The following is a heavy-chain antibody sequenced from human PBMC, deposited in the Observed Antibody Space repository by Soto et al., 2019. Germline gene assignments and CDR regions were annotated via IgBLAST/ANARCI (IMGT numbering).Heavy chain of an antibody. CDR2: IYHSGGT. J-gene: IGHJ4*02. CDR1: GGSISSSNW. Sequence: QVQLQESGPGLVKPSGTLSLTCAVSGGSISSSNWWSWGRQPPGKGLEWIGEIYHSGGTNYNPSLRSRVTISVNKPKNKFPLKLSPVTAADTAVYYCERSAGYRSSWYGGYWGQGTLVTAPS. D-gene: IGHD6-13*01. CDR3: ERSAGYRSSWYGGY. V-gene: IGHV4-4*02.